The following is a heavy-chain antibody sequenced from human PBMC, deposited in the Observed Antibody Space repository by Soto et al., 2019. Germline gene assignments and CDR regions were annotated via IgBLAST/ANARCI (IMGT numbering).Heavy chain of an antibody. CDR1: GFAFSNYG. D-gene: IGHD3-10*01. V-gene: IGHV3-33*01. CDR2: ILNDGSNR. J-gene: IGHJ6*02. CDR3: ARDDEYSGNGMDV. Sequence: QVQLVESGGGVVQPGRSLRLSCAASGFAFSNYGMHWVRQAPGKGLEWVAVILNDGSNRYHADSVKDRFTISRDNSKNMLYLQMNSPRAEDTAVYYCARDDEYSGNGMDVRGQGTTVTVS.